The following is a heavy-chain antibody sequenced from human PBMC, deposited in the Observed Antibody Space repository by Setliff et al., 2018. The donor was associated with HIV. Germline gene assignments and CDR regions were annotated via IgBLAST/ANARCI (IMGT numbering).Heavy chain of an antibody. Sequence: PGGSLRLSCAASGFMFGTYGMHWVRQAPGKGLEWVAVIWYDGFDKYYADSVKGRFTISRDNSKNTLFLQMNSLRAEDTAVYYCARVLPQPGYWGQGTLVTVSS. CDR1: GFMFGTYG. J-gene: IGHJ4*02. V-gene: IGHV3-33*01. CDR3: ARVLPQPGY. CDR2: IWYDGFDK.